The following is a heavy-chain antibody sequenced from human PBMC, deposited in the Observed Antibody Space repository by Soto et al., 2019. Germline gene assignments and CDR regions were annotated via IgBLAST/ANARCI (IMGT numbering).Heavy chain of an antibody. D-gene: IGHD2-15*01. CDR3: AREYCSGGSCYKYYFDY. CDR1: GGSISSYY. V-gene: IGHV4-59*01. J-gene: IGHJ4*02. CDR2: IYYSGST. Sequence: SETLSLTCTVSGGSISSYYWSWIRQPPWKGLEWIGYIYYSGSTNYNPYHKSRVTISVDTSKNQFSLKLCSVTAADMSVYYCAREYCSGGSCYKYYFDYWGQGTLVTVS.